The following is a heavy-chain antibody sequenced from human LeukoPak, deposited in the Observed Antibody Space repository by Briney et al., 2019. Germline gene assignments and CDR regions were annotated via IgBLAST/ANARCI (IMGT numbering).Heavy chain of an antibody. CDR2: ISSNGGRT. V-gene: IGHV3-64*01. CDR3: ARDESSWAFDY. Sequence: GGSLRLSCAASGFTFSSYAMHWVRQAPGKGLEYVSAISSNGGRTYYANSVKGRFTISRDNSKNTLYLQMGSLRAEDMAVYYCARDESSWAFDYWGQGTLVTVSS. CDR1: GFTFSSYA. J-gene: IGHJ4*02. D-gene: IGHD6-13*01.